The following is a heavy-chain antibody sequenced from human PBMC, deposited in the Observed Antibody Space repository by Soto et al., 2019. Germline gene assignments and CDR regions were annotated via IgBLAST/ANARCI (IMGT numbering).Heavy chain of an antibody. CDR3: AIPLYYDFWSGPDYYYGMDV. CDR2: ISAYNGNT. J-gene: IGHJ6*02. CDR1: GYTFTSYG. V-gene: IGHV1-18*04. Sequence: QVQLVQSGAEVKKPGASVKVSCKASGYTFTSYGISWVRQAPGQGLEWMGWISAYNGNTNYAQKLQGRVTMTTDTSTSTAYMERRSLRSDDTAVYYCAIPLYYDFWSGPDYYYGMDVWGQGTTVTVSS. D-gene: IGHD3-3*01.